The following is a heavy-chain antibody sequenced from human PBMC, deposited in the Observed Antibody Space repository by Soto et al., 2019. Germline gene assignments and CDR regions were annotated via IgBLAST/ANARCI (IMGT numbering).Heavy chain of an antibody. CDR3: ARVGDYIWGSYRYFDY. CDR2: IYYSGST. Sequence: SETLSLTCTVSGGSISSYYWSWIRQPPGKGLEWIGYIYYSGSTNYNPSLKSRVTISVDTSKNQFSLKLSSVTAADTAVYYCARVGDYIWGSYRYFDYWGQGTLVTSPQ. J-gene: IGHJ4*02. D-gene: IGHD3-16*02. V-gene: IGHV4-59*01. CDR1: GGSISSYY.